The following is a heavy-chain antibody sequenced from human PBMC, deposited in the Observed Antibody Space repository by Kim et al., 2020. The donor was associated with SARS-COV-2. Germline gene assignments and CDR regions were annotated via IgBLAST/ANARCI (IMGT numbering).Heavy chain of an antibody. J-gene: IGHJ4*02. CDR2: ICTAGDT. D-gene: IGHD6-19*01. V-gene: IGHV3-13*04. CDR1: GFTFSSYD. Sequence: GGSLRLSCAASGFTFSSYDMHWVRQATGKGLEWVSAICTAGDTYYPGSVKGRFTISRENAKNSLYLQMNSLRAGDTAVYYCARATGYSSGWYDYWGQGTLVTVSS. CDR3: ARATGYSSGWYDY.